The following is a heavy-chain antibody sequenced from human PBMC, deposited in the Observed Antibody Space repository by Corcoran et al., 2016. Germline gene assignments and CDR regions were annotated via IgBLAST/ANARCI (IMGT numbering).Heavy chain of an antibody. Sequence: QLQLQESGPGLVKPSETLSLTCTVSGGSISSSSYYWGWIRQPPGKGLEWIGSIYYSGSTYYNPSLKSRVTISVDTSKNQFSLKLSSVTAADTAVYYCARQLLDTAMVLYFDYWGQGTLVTVSS. CDR1: GGSISSSSYY. CDR3: ARQLLDTAMVLYFDY. CDR2: IYYSGST. D-gene: IGHD5-18*01. J-gene: IGHJ4*02. V-gene: IGHV4-39*01.